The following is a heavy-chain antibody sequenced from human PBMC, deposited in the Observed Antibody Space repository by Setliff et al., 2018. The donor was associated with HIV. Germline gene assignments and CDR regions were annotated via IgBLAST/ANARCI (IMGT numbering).Heavy chain of an antibody. J-gene: IGHJ3*02. CDR3: ARARHHGYNFPEAFDI. CDR2: INPSGGST. D-gene: IGHD5-12*01. Sequence: ASVKVSCKASGYTFTSYYMHWVRQAPGQGLEWMGIINPSGGSTSYAQKFQGRVTMTRDTSTSTVYMELSSLRSEDTAVYYCARARHHGYNFPEAFDIWGQGTMVTVSS. CDR1: GYTFTSYY. V-gene: IGHV1-46*01.